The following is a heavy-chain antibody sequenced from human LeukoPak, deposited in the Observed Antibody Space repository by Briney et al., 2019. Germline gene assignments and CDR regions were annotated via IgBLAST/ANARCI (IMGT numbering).Heavy chain of an antibody. V-gene: IGHV4-59*01. CDR2: IYYSGST. CDR3: ARRYYYDSSGSRKGAFDI. D-gene: IGHD3-22*01. J-gene: IGHJ3*02. Sequence: SETLSLTCTVSGGSINSYYWSWIRQPPGKGLEWIGYIYYSGSTNYNPSLKSRVTISVDTSKNQFSLKLSSVTAADTAVYYCARRYYYDSSGSRKGAFDIWGQGTMVTVSS. CDR1: GGSINSYY.